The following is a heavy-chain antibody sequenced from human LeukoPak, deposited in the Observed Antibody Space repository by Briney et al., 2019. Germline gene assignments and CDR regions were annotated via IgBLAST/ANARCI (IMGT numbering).Heavy chain of an antibody. CDR3: ARGDDSSGYLDY. CDR1: GYSISSYY. D-gene: IGHD3-22*01. J-gene: IGHJ4*02. Sequence: PSETLSLTCTVSGYSISSYYWSWIRQPPGKGLEWIGYIYYSGSTNYNPSLKSRVTISVDTSKNQFSLKLSSVTAADTAVYYCARGDDSSGYLDYWGQGTLVTVSS. V-gene: IGHV4-59*01. CDR2: IYYSGST.